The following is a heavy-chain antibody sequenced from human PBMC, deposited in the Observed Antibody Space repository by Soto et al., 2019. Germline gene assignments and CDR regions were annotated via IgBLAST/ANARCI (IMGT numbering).Heavy chain of an antibody. V-gene: IGHV1-18*01. D-gene: IGHD3-3*02. Sequence: GASVKVSCKASGYTFTSYGISWVRQAPGQGLEWMGWISAYNGNTNYAQKFQGRVTITRDTSASTAYMELSSLRSEDTAVYYCARFPFHRGMDVWGQGTTVTVSS. CDR2: ISAYNGNT. CDR3: ARFPFHRGMDV. CDR1: GYTFTSYG. J-gene: IGHJ6*02.